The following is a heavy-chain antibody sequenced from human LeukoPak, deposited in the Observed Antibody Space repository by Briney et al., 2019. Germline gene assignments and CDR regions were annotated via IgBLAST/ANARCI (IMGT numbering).Heavy chain of an antibody. CDR2: IYSGGST. D-gene: IGHD3-3*01. V-gene: IGHV3-53*01. CDR3: ARSRVYDFWSGSSGAFDI. CDR1: GFTVSSNY. J-gene: IGHJ3*02. Sequence: GGSLRLSCAASGFTVSSNYMSWVRQAPGKGLEWVSVIYSGGSTYYADSVKGRFTISRDNSKNTLYLQMNSLRAEDTAVYYCARSRVYDFWSGSSGAFDIWGQGTMVTVSS.